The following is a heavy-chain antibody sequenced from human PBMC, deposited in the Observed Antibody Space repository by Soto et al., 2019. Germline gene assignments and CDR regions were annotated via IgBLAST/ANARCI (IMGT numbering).Heavy chain of an antibody. J-gene: IGHJ4*02. D-gene: IGHD6-6*01. Sequence: QVQLVESGGGVVQPGRSLRLSCAASGFTFSSYAMHWVRQAPGKGLEWVAVISYDGSNKYYADSVKGRFTISRDNSKNTLYLQMNSLRAEDTALYYCARDPLFKQLVGGYFDYWGQGTLVTVSS. CDR1: GFTFSSYA. V-gene: IGHV3-30-3*01. CDR2: ISYDGSNK. CDR3: ARDPLFKQLVGGYFDY.